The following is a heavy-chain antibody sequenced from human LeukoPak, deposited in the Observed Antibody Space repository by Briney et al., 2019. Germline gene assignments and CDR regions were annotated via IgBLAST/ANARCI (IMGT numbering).Heavy chain of an antibody. V-gene: IGHV3-23*01. CDR1: GFIVTDAW. CDR2: ISGSGGST. D-gene: IGHD3-10*01. Sequence: GGSLRLSCAPSGFIVTDAWMSWVRQAPGKGLEWVSAISGSGGSTYYADSVKGRFTISRDNSKNTLYLQMNSLRAEDTAVYYCAGGLLWFGELWGAFDIWGQGTMVTVSS. J-gene: IGHJ3*02. CDR3: AGGLLWFGELWGAFDI.